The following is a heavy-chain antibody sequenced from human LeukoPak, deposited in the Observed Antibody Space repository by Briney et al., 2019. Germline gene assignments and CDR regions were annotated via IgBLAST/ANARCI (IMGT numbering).Heavy chain of an antibody. Sequence: PGGSLRLSCAASGFTFSSYSMNWVRQAPGKGLEWVSSISSSSYIYYADSVKGRFTISRDNAKNSLYLQMNSLRAEDTAVYYCARGGITFRVDYFDYWGQGTLVTVSS. CDR2: ISSSSYI. CDR1: GFTFSSYS. J-gene: IGHJ4*02. V-gene: IGHV3-21*01. D-gene: IGHD3-16*01. CDR3: ARGGITFRVDYFDY.